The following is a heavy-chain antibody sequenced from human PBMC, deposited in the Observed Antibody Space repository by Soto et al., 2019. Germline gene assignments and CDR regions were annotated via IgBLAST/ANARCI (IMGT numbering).Heavy chain of an antibody. Sequence: QVQLVQSGAEVKKPGSSVKVSCKASGGTFSRYSITWVRQAPGHGLEWIGRIIPIFGIASYAQKFQGRVTITGEESTGXAXKXXSSLRTEDTAGYYWAREDRDRATGLVPDAIDGMDGWGQGTTVTVSS. D-gene: IGHD2-2*01. V-gene: IGHV1-69*08. CDR1: GGTFSRYS. CDR2: IIPIFGIA. J-gene: IGHJ6*02. CDR3: AREDRDRATGLVPDAIDGMDG.